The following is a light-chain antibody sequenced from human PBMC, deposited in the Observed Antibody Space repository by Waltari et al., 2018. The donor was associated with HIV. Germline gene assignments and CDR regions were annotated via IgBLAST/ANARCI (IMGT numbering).Light chain of an antibody. J-gene: IGLJ1*01. Sequence: QSVLPQPPSVSEAPRQRVTISCSGRSSTLGNNAVNWYQQVPGKAPKLLIYYDDLLSSGVSDRFSGSKSGTSASLAIRGLQSEDEAEYYCAAWDDYLNGYVFGSGTKVTVL. V-gene: IGLV1-36*01. CDR1: SSTLGNNA. CDR3: AAWDDYLNGYV. CDR2: YDD.